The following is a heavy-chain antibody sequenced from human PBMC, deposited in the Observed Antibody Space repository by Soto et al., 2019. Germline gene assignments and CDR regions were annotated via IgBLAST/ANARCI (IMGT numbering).Heavy chain of an antibody. J-gene: IGHJ2*01. CDR1: GFTFPNYA. V-gene: IGHV3-23*01. CDR3: AKAYGDYPYWYFDL. CDR2: IRSSGSST. Sequence: EVQLLESGGGLVQPGGSLRLSCAASGFTFPNYAMSWVRQAPGKGLEWVSAIRSSGSSTWYADSVKGRFTISRDNSKKPLYLQMNSLRVEDTAVYSCAKAYGDYPYWYFDLWGRGTLVTVSS. D-gene: IGHD4-17*01.